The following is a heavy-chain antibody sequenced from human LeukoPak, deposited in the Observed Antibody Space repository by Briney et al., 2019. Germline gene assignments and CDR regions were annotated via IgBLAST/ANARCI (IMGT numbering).Heavy chain of an antibody. J-gene: IGHJ6*03. Sequence: SETLSLTCTVSGGSISSHYWSWIRQPPRKGLEWIGYIYYSGSTNYNPSLKSRVTISVDTSKNQFSLKLSSVTAADTAVYYCARVERPTTYYDFWSGYHHYMDVWGKGTTVTVSS. CDR2: IYYSGST. V-gene: IGHV4-59*11. D-gene: IGHD3-3*01. CDR3: ARVERPTTYYDFWSGYHHYMDV. CDR1: GGSISSHY.